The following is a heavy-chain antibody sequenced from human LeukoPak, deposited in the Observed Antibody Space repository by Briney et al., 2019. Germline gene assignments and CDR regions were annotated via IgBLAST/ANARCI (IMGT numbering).Heavy chain of an antibody. J-gene: IGHJ4*02. CDR1: GFTFSSYR. D-gene: IGHD3-10*01. V-gene: IGHV3-23*01. CDR2: ISGSGGST. Sequence: GGSLRLSCAASGFTFSSYRMSWVRQAPGKVLEWVSAISGSGGSTYYADSVKGRFTISRDNSKNTLYLQMNSLRAEDTAVYYCAKVDAYGSGRFAFVYWGQGTLVTVSS. CDR3: AKVDAYGSGRFAFVY.